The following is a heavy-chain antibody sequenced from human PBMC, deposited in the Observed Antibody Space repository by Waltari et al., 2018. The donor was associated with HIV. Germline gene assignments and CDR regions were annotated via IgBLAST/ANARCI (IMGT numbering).Heavy chain of an antibody. CDR1: AFTFSDYA. J-gene: IGHJ4*01. Sequence: DVQVVEAGVGRVRTGESLSIPCAAQAFTFSDYAMNWVRRIQGKGRRRVSYIGPTGDFIYLADSVQGRFIISRENTKKSLYLQMKDLGDWDTAVYHCAATVTTRGTFDHWGNGTLFSV. CDR3: AATVTTRGTFDH. CDR2: IGPTGDFI. V-gene: IGHV3-21*01. D-gene: IGHD4-17*01.